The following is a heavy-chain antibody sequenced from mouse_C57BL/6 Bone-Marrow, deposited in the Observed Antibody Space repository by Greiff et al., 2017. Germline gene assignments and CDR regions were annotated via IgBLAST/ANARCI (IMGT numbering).Heavy chain of an antibody. V-gene: IGHV10-1*01. D-gene: IGHD2-2*01. CDR2: IRSKSNNYAT. CDR1: GFSFNTYA. CDR3: VREGGLQRFDY. J-gene: IGHJ2*02. Sequence: EVKLVESGGGLVQPTGSLKLSCAASGFSFNTYAMNWVRQAPGKGLEWVARIRSKSNNYATYYADSVKDRFTISSDDSESMLYLQMNNLTTEDTAMYYCVREGGLQRFDYWGQGTSLTVSS.